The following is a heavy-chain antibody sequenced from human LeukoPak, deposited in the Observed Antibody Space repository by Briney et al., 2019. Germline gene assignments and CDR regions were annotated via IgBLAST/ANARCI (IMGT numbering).Heavy chain of an antibody. CDR3: ATARNFRFEY. J-gene: IGHJ4*02. CDR1: GLTFSSHW. CDR2: MNGEGTTI. Sequence: HPGGSLRLSCAASGLTFSSHWMHWVRQAPGKGLMWVSRMNGEGTTIDYADSVKGRFTVSRDYAKNTLFLQMNNLRTEDTALYFCATARNFRFEYWGQGSLVTVSS. V-gene: IGHV3-74*01. D-gene: IGHD1-7*01.